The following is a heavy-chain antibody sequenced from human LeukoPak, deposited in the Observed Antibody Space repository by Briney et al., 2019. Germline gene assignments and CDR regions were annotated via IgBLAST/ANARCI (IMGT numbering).Heavy chain of an antibody. J-gene: IGHJ4*02. CDR1: GFTFSTYW. D-gene: IGHD1-26*01. CDR3: TRSPSLGGRYWGFDY. V-gene: IGHV3-74*01. Sequence: PGGSLILSCAASGFTFSTYWMHWVRQAPGKGLVWVSRLSPDGSSSIYADSVKGRFTVSRDNAKNTLYLQMNSLRAEDTAVYYCTRSPSLGGRYWGFDYWGQGALVTVSS. CDR2: LSPDGSSS.